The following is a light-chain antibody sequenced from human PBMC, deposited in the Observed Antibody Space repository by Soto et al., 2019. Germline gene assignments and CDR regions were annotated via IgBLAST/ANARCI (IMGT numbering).Light chain of an antibody. Sequence: EIVMTQSPGTLSVSPGERATLSCRASQSVSSNLAWYQQNPGQAPRLLIYGASTRATGIPARFSGSRSETEFTLTLSSLQSEDFAVYYCQQYNNWPPWTFGQGTKVEIK. CDR1: QSVSSN. CDR3: QQYNNWPPWT. V-gene: IGKV3D-15*01. J-gene: IGKJ1*01. CDR2: GAS.